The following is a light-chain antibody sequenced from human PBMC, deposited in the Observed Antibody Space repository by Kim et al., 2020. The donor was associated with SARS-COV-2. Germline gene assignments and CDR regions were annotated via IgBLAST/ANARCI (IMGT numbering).Light chain of an antibody. J-gene: IGKJ4*01. CDR2: DAS. CDR1: QSINNA. CDR3: QQYNRYCT. Sequence: SAYVGDRVTITCRASQSINNALAWYQQKPGKAPKLLIYDASSLESGVPSRFSGSGSGAEFTLTISSLQPEDSATYYCQQYNRYCTFGGGTKVDIK. V-gene: IGKV1-5*01.